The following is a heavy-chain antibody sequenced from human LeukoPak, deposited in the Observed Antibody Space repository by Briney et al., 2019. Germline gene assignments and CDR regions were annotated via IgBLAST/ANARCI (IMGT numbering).Heavy chain of an antibody. CDR2: IGASGEST. V-gene: IGHV3-23*01. CDR3: ARDHSGYDYFDY. Sequence: GGSLRLSCAASGFSYSLPSMTWVRQAPGKGLEWVSLIGASGESTYYADSVKGRFTISRDNAQNSLYLQMNSLRAEDTAVYYCARDHSGYDYFDYWGQGTLVTVSS. D-gene: IGHD5-12*01. CDR1: GFSYSLPS. J-gene: IGHJ4*02.